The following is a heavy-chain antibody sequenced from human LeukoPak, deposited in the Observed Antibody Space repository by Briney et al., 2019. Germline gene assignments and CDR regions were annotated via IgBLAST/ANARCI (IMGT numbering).Heavy chain of an antibody. CDR1: GYTFISFY. J-gene: IGHJ6*02. CDR2: INPNGGST. CDR3: ARDHEYCGGDCYSDPAYGMDV. V-gene: IGHV1-46*01. D-gene: IGHD2-21*02. Sequence: ASVKVSCKASGYTFISFYMHWVRQAPGQGLEWMGIINPNGGSTSYAQKSQGRVTMTRDTSTSTVYMELSSLRSEDTAVYYCARDHEYCGGDCYSDPAYGMDVWGQGTTVTVS.